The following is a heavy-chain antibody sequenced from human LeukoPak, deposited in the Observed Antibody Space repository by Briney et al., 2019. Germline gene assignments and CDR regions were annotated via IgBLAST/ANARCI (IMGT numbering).Heavy chain of an antibody. CDR2: IHTSGST. CDR1: GVSISSYY. D-gene: IGHD4-17*01. V-gene: IGHV4-4*07. J-gene: IGHJ4*02. CDR3: ATNVKGPTARDNY. Sequence: SETLSLTCTVSGVSISSYYWSWIRQPAGKGLEWIGRIHTSGSTNYNPSLKSRVTMSEDTSKNQFSLKLSSVSAADTAVYYCATNVKGPTARDNYWGQGTLVTVSS.